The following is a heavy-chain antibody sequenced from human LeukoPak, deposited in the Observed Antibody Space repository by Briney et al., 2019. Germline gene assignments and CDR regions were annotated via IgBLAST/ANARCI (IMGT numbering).Heavy chain of an antibody. Sequence: ASVKVSCKASPDTFTRYGITWVRQAPGQGLEWMGWIRAYNGDTNYAQKFQGRVTMKAERSTNTAYMELRGLTFDDTAVFYCATTTATSGSSLYWGQGTLVNVAS. CDR2: IRAYNGDT. CDR1: PDTFTRYG. D-gene: IGHD6-19*01. J-gene: IGHJ4*02. CDR3: ATTTATSGSSLY. V-gene: IGHV1-18*01.